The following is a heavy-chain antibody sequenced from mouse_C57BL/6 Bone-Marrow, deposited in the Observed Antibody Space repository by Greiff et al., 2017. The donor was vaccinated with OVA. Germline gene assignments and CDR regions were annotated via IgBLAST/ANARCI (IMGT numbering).Heavy chain of an antibody. J-gene: IGHJ3*01. D-gene: IGHD1-1*01. V-gene: IGHV1-64*01. Sequence: QVQLQQPGAELVKPGASVKLSCKASGYTFTSYWMPWVKQRPGQGLEWIGMIHPNSGSTNYNEKFKSKATLTVDKSSSTAYMQLSSLTSEDSAVYYCARGYYGSSFAYWGQGTLVTVSA. CDR1: GYTFTSYW. CDR2: IHPNSGST. CDR3: ARGYYGSSFAY.